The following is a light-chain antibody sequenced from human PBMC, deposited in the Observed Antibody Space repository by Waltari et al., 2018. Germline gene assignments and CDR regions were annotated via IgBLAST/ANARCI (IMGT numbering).Light chain of an antibody. Sequence: QSALTQPASVSGSPGQSITISCPGTSSDVGGSNYVSWFQQHPGKAPKLMIYDVSIRPSGVSNRFAGSKSGNTASLTISGLQAEDEADYYCNSYTTSSTHVFGTGTKVTVL. V-gene: IGLV2-14*03. CDR3: NSYTTSSTHV. J-gene: IGLJ1*01. CDR2: DVS. CDR1: SSDVGGSNY.